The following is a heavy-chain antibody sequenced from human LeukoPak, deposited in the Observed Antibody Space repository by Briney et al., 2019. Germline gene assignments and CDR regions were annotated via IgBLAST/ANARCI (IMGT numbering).Heavy chain of an antibody. CDR2: MNPNSGNT. J-gene: IGHJ4*02. CDR3: ARGGGVWFGELFHDY. Sequence: ASVKVSFKASGYTFTSYDINWVRQATGQGLEWMGWMNPNSGNTGYAQKFQGRVTMTRNTSISTAYMELSSLRSEDTAVYYCARGGGVWFGELFHDYWGQGTLVTVSS. CDR1: GYTFTSYD. D-gene: IGHD3-10*01. V-gene: IGHV1-8*01.